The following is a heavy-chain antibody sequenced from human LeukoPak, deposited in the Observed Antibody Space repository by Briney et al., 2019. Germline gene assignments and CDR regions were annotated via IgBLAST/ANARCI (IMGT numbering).Heavy chain of an antibody. CDR2: IIPIFGTA. Sequence: ASVNVSCKSSGGTFSSYAISWVRQAPGQGREWMGGIIPIFGTANYAQKFQGRITITADKSTSTAYMELSSLRSEDTAVYYCARGGSLDVVPAAIRKTHQFDYWGQGTLVTVSS. CDR3: ARGGSLDVVPAAIRKTHQFDY. J-gene: IGHJ4*02. D-gene: IGHD2-2*02. V-gene: IGHV1-69*06. CDR1: GGTFSSYA.